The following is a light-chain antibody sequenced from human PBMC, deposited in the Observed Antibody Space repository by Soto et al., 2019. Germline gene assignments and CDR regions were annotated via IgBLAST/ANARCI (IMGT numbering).Light chain of an antibody. V-gene: IGKV3-20*01. CDR2: DAS. CDR3: QEYDAPPPIT. J-gene: IGKJ5*01. CDR1: QSIRSGR. Sequence: IVLTQSPGTLSLSPGERATLSCRASQSIRSGRLAWYQQKPGQPPRLVIFDASYRASGVPVRFSGSGSGTDFTLTITRLEPEDFAVYYCQEYDAPPPITFGLGTRLE.